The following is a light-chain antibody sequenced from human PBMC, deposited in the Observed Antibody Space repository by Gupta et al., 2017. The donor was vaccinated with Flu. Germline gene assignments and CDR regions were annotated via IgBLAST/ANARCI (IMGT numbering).Light chain of an antibody. Sequence: DIQMTQSPPSLSASIGDKVTITCRASQPIGKSLNWYQQRPGKAPELLIYGAAILQNDVSSRFSGRASGTDFTLTISGLKHEDLAIYFCQQSHATPYTFGQGTKLEIK. CDR2: GAA. V-gene: IGKV1-39*01. J-gene: IGKJ2*01. CDR1: QPIGKS. CDR3: QQSHATPYT.